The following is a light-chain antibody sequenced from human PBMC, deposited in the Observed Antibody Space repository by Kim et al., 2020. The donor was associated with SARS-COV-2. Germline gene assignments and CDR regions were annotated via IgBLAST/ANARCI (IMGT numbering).Light chain of an antibody. Sequence: RGTITGTGGKASIGADYDVHWYQQRPGTAPKLLIYGTSHRPSGVPDRFSGSKSGTSASLAITGLQAGDEGDYYCQSYDTSLSGRVFGGGTQLTVL. CDR3: QSYDTSLSGRV. CDR1: KASIGADYD. V-gene: IGLV1-40*01. CDR2: GTS. J-gene: IGLJ3*02.